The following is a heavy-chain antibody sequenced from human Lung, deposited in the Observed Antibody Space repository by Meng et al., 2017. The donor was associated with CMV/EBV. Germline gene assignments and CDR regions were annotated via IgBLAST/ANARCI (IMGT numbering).Heavy chain of an antibody. CDR2: IPHRGSS. CDR3: LRRSGGSV. J-gene: IGHJ1*01. CDR1: GDSITNHNW. D-gene: IGHD3-10*01. V-gene: IGHV4-4*03. Sequence: QVQLRESGPALVKPPETRSLTCAVSGDSITNHNWWAWVRQPPGKGLEWIGEIPHRGSSAYNPSLKSRVSMPIDKSKNQFSLKLTSVTAADTAVYHCLRRSGGSVWGQGTLVTVSS.